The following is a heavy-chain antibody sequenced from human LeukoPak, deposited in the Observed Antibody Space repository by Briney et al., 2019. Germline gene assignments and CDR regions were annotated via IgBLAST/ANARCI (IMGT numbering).Heavy chain of an antibody. CDR3: ARHDSSGYYSFDY. D-gene: IGHD3-22*01. Sequence: LTGGSLRLSCAASGFTFSTYWMSWVRQAPGKGLEWVANIEHDGSDQYYADSVEGRFTISRDNAKNSLYLQMNSLRAEDTAVYYCARHDSSGYYSFDYWGQGTLVTVSS. CDR2: IEHDGSDQ. J-gene: IGHJ4*02. V-gene: IGHV3-7*05. CDR1: GFTFSTYW.